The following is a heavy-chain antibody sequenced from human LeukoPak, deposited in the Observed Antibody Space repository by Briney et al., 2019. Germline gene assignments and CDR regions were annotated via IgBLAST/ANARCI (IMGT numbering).Heavy chain of an antibody. V-gene: IGHV4-59*08. J-gene: IGHJ3*01. CDR2: MHYSGNK. Sequence: SEPLSLTCIVSGGSIGNYYWSWIRQPPGRGLEWVAYMHYSGNKNYGPSLKSRATVSIDTSQNQFSLTVDSVTAADTAVYFCARHGGSGSYFHHQRSFDLWGHGTVVIVSS. CDR1: GGSIGNYY. D-gene: IGHD3-10*01. CDR3: ARHGGSGSYFHHQRSFDL.